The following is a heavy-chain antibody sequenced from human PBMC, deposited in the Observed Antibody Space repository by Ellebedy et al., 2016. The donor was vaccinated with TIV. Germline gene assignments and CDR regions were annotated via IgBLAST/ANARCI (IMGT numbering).Heavy chain of an antibody. J-gene: IGHJ4*02. CDR1: VCTFSSYA. V-gene: IGHV1-69*13. CDR2: IIPIFGTA. D-gene: IGHD3-10*01. CDR3: ARGEVLLWFGELTD. Sequence: AASVKVSCKASVCTFSSYAISWVRQAPGQGLEWMGGIIPIFGTANYAQKFQGRVTITADESTSTAYMELSSLRSEDTAVYYCARGEVLLWFGELTDWGQGTLVTVSS.